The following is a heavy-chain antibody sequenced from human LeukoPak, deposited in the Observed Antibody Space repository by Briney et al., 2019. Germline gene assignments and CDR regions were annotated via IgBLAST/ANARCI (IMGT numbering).Heavy chain of an antibody. Sequence: GRSLRLSCAASGFTFSSYAMHWVRQAPGKGREWVAVISYDGSNKYYADSVKGRFTISRDNSKNTLYLQMNSLRAEDTAVYYCARDRDSSGPGLHFDYWGQGTLVTVSS. J-gene: IGHJ4*02. CDR1: GFTFSSYA. D-gene: IGHD6-19*01. CDR3: ARDRDSSGPGLHFDY. CDR2: ISYDGSNK. V-gene: IGHV3-30*01.